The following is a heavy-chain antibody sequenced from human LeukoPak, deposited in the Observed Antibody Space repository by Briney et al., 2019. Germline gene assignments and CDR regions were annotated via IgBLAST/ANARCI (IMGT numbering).Heavy chain of an antibody. CDR2: INSDGSST. J-gene: IGHJ6*02. CDR1: GFTFSSYW. V-gene: IGHV3-74*01. D-gene: IGHD1-26*01. CDR3: AGVSGGSYIYGMDV. Sequence: GGSLRLSCAASGFTFSSYWMHWVRKAPGKGLVWVSRINSDGSSTSYADSVKGRFTISRDNAKSTLYLQMNSLRAEDTAVYYCAGVSGGSYIYGMDVWGQGTTVTVSS.